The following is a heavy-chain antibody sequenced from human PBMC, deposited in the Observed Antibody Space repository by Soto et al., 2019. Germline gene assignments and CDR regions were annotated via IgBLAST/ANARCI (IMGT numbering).Heavy chain of an antibody. J-gene: IGHJ4*02. CDR1: GFTFSNHA. CDR2: LSGSGTTT. CDR3: ARVESDGWFFDY. V-gene: IGHV3-23*01. D-gene: IGHD3-10*01. Sequence: PGWSLRLSCRPSGFTFSNHAMAWVRQAPGKGLEWVSSLSGSGTTTYYVDSVKGRFTISRDNSNDTLNLQMSGLRADDTAVYFCARVESDGWFFDYWGQGA.